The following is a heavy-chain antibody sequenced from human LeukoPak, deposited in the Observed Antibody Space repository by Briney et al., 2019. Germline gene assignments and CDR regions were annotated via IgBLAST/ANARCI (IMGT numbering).Heavy chain of an antibody. Sequence: ASVKVSCKASGYTFTSYFMHWVRQATGQGLEWMGIINPSGGSTSYAQNFQGRVTVTRDTSTTTVHMELRGLRSEDTAVYYCARDQEGFDYWGQGTVVTVSS. CDR3: ARDQEGFDY. V-gene: IGHV1-46*01. CDR2: INPSGGST. CDR1: GYTFTSYF. J-gene: IGHJ4*02.